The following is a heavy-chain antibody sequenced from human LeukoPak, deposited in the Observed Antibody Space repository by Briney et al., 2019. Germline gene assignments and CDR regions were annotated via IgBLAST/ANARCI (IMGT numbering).Heavy chain of an antibody. CDR3: ANALGAHYFDY. V-gene: IGHV3-7*05. J-gene: IGHJ4*02. D-gene: IGHD1-26*01. CDR1: GFTFSNYW. CDR2: IKQDGSET. Sequence: GGSLRLSCAASGFTFSNYWMIWVRQAPGKGLEWVANIKQDGSETYYVDSVRGRFSISGDDARNSVYLQMNSLRAEDTAVYYCANALGAHYFDYWGQGTLVTVSS.